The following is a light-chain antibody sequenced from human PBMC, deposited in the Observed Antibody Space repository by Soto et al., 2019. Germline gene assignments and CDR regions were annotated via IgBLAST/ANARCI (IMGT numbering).Light chain of an antibody. CDR2: GAS. CDR1: QTVSITY. Sequence: VLTQSPGTLSLSPGESATLSCRASQTVSITYLTWYQQKPGQAPRLLIFGASKRATGIPDRFSGSGSGRDFTLTISGLEPEDFAVYYCQQFGSSIPHTFGQGTKLEIK. V-gene: IGKV3-20*01. CDR3: QQFGSSIPHT. J-gene: IGKJ2*01.